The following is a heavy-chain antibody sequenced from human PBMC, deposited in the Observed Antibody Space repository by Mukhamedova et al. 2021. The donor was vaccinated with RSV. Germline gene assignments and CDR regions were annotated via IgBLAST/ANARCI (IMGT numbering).Heavy chain of an antibody. V-gene: IGHV1-2*02. CDR3: ASGFWSGYPEETFYY. D-gene: IGHD3-3*01. J-gene: IGHJ4*02. CDR2: INPNSGGT. Sequence: GLEWMGWINPNSGGTNYAQKFQGRVTMTRDTSISTAYMELSRLRSDDTAVYYCASGFWSGYPEETFYYWGQGTLVNVSS.